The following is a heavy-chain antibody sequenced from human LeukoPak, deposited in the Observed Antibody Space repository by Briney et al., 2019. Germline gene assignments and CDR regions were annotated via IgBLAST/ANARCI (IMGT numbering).Heavy chain of an antibody. J-gene: IGHJ4*02. CDR1: GFSFSGHW. CDR3: AREGNYGARYLDH. V-gene: IGHV3-74*01. D-gene: IGHD4/OR15-4a*01. Sequence: PGGSLRLSCTASGFSFSGHWMHWARQLPGKGLVWVSRISPTGSTTSYADSVKGRFTVSRDNAKNTLYLQVNNLRAEDSAVYYCAREGNYGARYLDHWGQGALVLVSS. CDR2: ISPTGSTT.